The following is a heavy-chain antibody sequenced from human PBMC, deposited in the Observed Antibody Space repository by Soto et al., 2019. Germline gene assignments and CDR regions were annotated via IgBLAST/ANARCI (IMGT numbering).Heavy chain of an antibody. V-gene: IGHV3-30*18. J-gene: IGHJ6*02. CDR1: GFTFSSYG. CDR2: ISYDGGNK. D-gene: IGHD2-2*01. Sequence: GGSLRLSCAASGFTFSSYGIHWVRQAPGKXLECVALISYDGGNKYYADSVKGRFTISRDNSKNTVYLQMNSLRAEDTAVYYRAKGPYCSSTRCYYCYGMDVWGQGTTVTVSS. CDR3: AKGPYCSSTRCYYCYGMDV.